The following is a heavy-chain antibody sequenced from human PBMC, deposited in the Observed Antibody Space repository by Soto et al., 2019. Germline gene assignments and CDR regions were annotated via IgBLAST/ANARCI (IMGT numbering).Heavy chain of an antibody. D-gene: IGHD2-2*01. CDR2: IYHSGST. V-gene: IGHV4-4*02. Sequence: SETLSLTCAVSGGSISSSNWWSWVRQPPGKGLEWIGEIYHSGSTNYNPSLKSRVTISVDKSKNQFSLKLSSVTAADTAVYYCARADCSSTRCYGGSWFHPWGQGTLVTVS. CDR3: ARADCSSTRCYGGSWFHP. J-gene: IGHJ5*02. CDR1: GGSISSSNW.